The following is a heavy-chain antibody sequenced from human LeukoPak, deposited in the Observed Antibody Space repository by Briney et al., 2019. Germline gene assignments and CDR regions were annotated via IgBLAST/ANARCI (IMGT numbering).Heavy chain of an antibody. J-gene: IGHJ3*02. Sequence: SETLSLTCTVSGGSISGYYWSWIRQPAGKGLEWIGRIYTSGSTNYNPSLKSRVTMSVDTSKNQFSLKLSSVTAADTAVYYCARVDGGSSWSNAFDIWGQGTMVTVSS. CDR3: ARVDGGSSWSNAFDI. CDR1: GGSISGYY. CDR2: IYTSGST. V-gene: IGHV4-4*07. D-gene: IGHD6-13*01.